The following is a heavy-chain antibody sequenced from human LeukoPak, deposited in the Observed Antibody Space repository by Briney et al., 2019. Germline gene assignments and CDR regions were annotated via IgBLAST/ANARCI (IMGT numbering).Heavy chain of an antibody. D-gene: IGHD6-19*01. V-gene: IGHV4-59*01. CDR3: ARDPGYSSGWFDY. CDR2: IYYSGST. J-gene: IGHJ4*02. Sequence: SETLSLTCTVSGGSLSSYYWSWVRQPPGKGLEGMGYIYYSGSTNYNPSLTSRVTISVDTSKNQFSLKLSSVTAADTAVYYCARDPGYSSGWFDYWGQGTLVTVSS. CDR1: GGSLSSYY.